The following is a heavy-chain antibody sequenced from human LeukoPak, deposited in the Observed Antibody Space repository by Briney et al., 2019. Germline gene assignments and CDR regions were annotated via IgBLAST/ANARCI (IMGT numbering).Heavy chain of an antibody. Sequence: GGSLRLSCAASGFTFSDRHLSWVRQAPGKGPEWVSGINNDGSGTYYADSVKGRFTISRDNSKNTMFLQMSSLRADDTAIYYCAKVTWESDGEIWGRGTLVTVSS. J-gene: IGHJ1*01. V-gene: IGHV3-23*01. CDR1: GFTFSDRH. D-gene: IGHD1-26*01. CDR2: INNDGSGT. CDR3: AKVTWESDGEI.